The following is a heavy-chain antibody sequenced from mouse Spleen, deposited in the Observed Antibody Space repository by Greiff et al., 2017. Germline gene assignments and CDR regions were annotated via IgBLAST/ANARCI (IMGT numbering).Heavy chain of an antibody. CDR1: GYTFTSYW. Sequence: QVQLQQSGTELVKPGASVKLSCKASGYTFTSYWMHWVKQRPGQGLEWIGNINPSNGGTNYNEKFKGKATLTVDKSSSTAYMELRSLTSEDSAVYYCARQKILWSYFDYWGQGTTLTVSS. V-gene: IGHV1-53*01. CDR3: ARQKILWSYFDY. CDR2: INPSNGGT. D-gene: IGHD1-1*02. J-gene: IGHJ2*01.